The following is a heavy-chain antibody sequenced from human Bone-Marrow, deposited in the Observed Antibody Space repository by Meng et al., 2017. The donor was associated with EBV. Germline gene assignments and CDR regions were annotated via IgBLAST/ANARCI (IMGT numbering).Heavy chain of an antibody. J-gene: IGHJ4*02. CDR3: GRGGGRGKWEVPFHY. Sequence: GGEGRTPGCRGMPPRMAPALPVRFLAFRWVRKATGQGREGMGGIIHIFGTKNYAQRLQGRVPITADKPPTTAKVVRSSLRSEDTAVNYCGRGGGRGKWEVPFHYWGQGTLVTVSS. CDR1: ALPVRFLA. CDR2: IIHIFGTK. D-gene: IGHD1-26*01. V-gene: IGHV1-69*06.